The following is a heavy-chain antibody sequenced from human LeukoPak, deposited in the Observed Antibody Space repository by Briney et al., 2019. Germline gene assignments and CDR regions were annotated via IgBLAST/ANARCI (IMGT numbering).Heavy chain of an antibody. Sequence: SQTLSLTCIVSGGSISSGDYYWSWIRQPPGKGLEWIGYIYYSGSTYYNPSLKSRVTISVDTSKNQFSLKLSSVTAADTAVYYCARGCSSTSCPVDYWGQGTLVTGSS. CDR2: IYYSGST. V-gene: IGHV4-30-4*01. CDR1: GGSISSGDYY. D-gene: IGHD2-2*01. CDR3: ARGCSSTSCPVDY. J-gene: IGHJ4*02.